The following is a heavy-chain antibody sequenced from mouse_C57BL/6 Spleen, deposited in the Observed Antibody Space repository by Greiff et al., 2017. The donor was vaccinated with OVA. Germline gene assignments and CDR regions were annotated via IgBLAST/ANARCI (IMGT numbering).Heavy chain of an antibody. CDR2: IYPGDGDT. D-gene: IGHD2-1*01. CDR3: ARGEGNYLYAMDY. V-gene: IGHV1-82*01. J-gene: IGHJ4*01. Sequence: VQLVESGPELVKPGASVKISCKASGYAFSSSWMNWVKQRPGKGLEWIGRIYPGDGDTNYNGKFKGKATLTADKSSSTADMQLSSLTSEDSAVYFCARGEGNYLYAMDYWGQGTSVTVSS. CDR1: GYAFSSSW.